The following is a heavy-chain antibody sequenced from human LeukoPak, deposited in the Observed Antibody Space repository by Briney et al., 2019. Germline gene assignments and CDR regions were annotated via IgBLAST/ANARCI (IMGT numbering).Heavy chain of an antibody. CDR1: GYSISSGYY. CDR3: ARVSPVGATPGYFDY. D-gene: IGHD1-26*01. J-gene: IGHJ4*02. Sequence: SETLSLTCTVSGYSISSGYYWGWIRQPPGKGLEWIGSIYHSGSTYYNPSLKSRVTISVDTSKNQFSLKLSSVTAADTAVYYCARVSPVGATPGYFDYWGQGTLVTVSS. V-gene: IGHV4-38-2*02. CDR2: IYHSGST.